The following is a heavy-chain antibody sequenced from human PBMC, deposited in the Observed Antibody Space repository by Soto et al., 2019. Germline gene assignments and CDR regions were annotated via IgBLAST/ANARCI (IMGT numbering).Heavy chain of an antibody. D-gene: IGHD6-13*01. J-gene: IGHJ3*02. CDR1: GGSFRGYY. Sequence: SETLSLTCAVYGGSFRGYYWSWIRQPPGEGLEWIGEINHSGSTNYNPSLKSRVTISVDTSKNQFSLKLSSVTAADTAVYYCARETAAVNAFDIWGQGTMVTVSS. CDR3: ARETAAVNAFDI. V-gene: IGHV4-34*01. CDR2: INHSGST.